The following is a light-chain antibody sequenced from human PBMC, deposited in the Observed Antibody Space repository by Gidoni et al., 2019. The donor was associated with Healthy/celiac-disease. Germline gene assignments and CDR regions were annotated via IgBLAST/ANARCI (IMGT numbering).Light chain of an antibody. CDR2: GAS. V-gene: IGKV3-15*01. CDR1: QSVSSN. Sequence: EIVMTQSPATLSVSPGERATLSCRASQSVSSNLAWYQQKPGQAPRLLIYGASTRATGIPARFSGSGSVTEFTLTISSLQSEDFAVYYCQQKWTFGQGTKVEIK. CDR3: QQKWT. J-gene: IGKJ1*01.